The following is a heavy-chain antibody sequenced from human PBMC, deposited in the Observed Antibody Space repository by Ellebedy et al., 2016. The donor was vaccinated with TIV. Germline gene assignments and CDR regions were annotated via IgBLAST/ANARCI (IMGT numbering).Heavy chain of an antibody. Sequence: PGGSLRLSCAASGFTFSSYAMSWIRQAPGKGLEWVSSMSGSGGRIYHADSVKGRFTISRDNSHNTLYLQMNSLRAEDTAVYDCARGGYSSGWSRLYAFDIWGQGTMVTVSS. CDR1: GFTFSSYA. CDR3: ARGGYSSGWSRLYAFDI. CDR2: MSGSGGRI. V-gene: IGHV3-23*01. J-gene: IGHJ3*02. D-gene: IGHD6-19*01.